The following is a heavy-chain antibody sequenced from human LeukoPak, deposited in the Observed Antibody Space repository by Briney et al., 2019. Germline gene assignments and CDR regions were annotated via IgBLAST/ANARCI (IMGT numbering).Heavy chain of an antibody. CDR1: GGSINSYY. Sequence: PSETLSLTCTVSGGSINSYYWSWIRQPPGKGLEWIGYIFYTGSTSYNPSLNSRVTISVDTSKNQSSLKLISVTAADTAVYYCARGPSWHYFDSWGQGALVTVSS. V-gene: IGHV4-59*01. CDR2: IFYTGST. J-gene: IGHJ4*02. CDR3: ARGPSWHYFDS.